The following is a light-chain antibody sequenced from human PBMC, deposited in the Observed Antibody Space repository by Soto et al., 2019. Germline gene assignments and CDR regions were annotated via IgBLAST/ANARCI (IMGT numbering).Light chain of an antibody. CDR1: SSDVGGYNY. CDR3: SSYTTSNTRQIV. J-gene: IGLJ1*01. Sequence: SALTQPASVSGSPGQSITISCTGTSSDVGGYNYVSWYQHHPGKAPKLMIYDVSNRPSGVSNRFSGSKSGNTASLTISGPQPEDEADYYCSSYTTSNTRQIVFGTGTKVTVL. V-gene: IGLV2-14*03. CDR2: DVS.